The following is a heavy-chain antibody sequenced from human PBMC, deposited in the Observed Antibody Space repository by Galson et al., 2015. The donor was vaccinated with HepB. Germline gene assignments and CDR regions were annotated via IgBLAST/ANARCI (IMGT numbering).Heavy chain of an antibody. Sequence: SLRLSCAASGFTLSDYYMDWVRQAPGKGLEWVGRTRNKVNSFSTQYAASVKGRFTISRDDSENSVLLQMNSLKTEDTAVYYCVRYLNHERGMDVWGQGTTVTVSS. J-gene: IGHJ6*02. CDR1: GFTLSDYY. V-gene: IGHV3-72*01. CDR3: VRYLNHERGMDV. CDR2: TRNKVNSFST.